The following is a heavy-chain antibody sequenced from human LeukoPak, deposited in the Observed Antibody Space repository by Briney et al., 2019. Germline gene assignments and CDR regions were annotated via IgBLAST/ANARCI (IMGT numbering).Heavy chain of an antibody. CDR3: AKREWLSIDY. D-gene: IGHD3-3*01. Sequence: GGSLRLSCAASGFTFSSYGMHWVRQAPGKGLEWVAVISYDGSNKYYADSVKGRFTISRDNSKNTLYLQMNSLRAEDTAVYYCAKREWLSIDYWGQGTLVTVSS. J-gene: IGHJ4*02. CDR2: ISYDGSNK. V-gene: IGHV3-30*18. CDR1: GFTFSSYG.